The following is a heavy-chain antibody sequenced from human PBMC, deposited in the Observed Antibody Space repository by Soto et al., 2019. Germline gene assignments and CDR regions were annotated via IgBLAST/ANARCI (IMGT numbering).Heavy chain of an antibody. V-gene: IGHV3-13*01. Sequence: EVLLVESGGGLVRPGGSLSLSCAASGFTFDSYDMHWVRQAPGKPLEWVSSIGTVGDTYYQDSVKGRFTFSSDNGKSSLSLPMNSMRVEDTAIYFCARRAPTGSFLFDYWGQGILVAISS. CDR1: GFTFDSYD. CDR3: ARRAPTGSFLFDY. CDR2: IGTVGDT. D-gene: IGHD1-26*01. J-gene: IGHJ4*02.